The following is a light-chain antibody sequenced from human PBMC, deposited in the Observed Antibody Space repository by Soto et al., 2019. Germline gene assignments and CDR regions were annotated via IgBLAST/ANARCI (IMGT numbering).Light chain of an antibody. V-gene: IGKV1-5*03. J-gene: IGKJ3*01. Sequence: DIQMTQSPSTLSASVGDRVTITCRASQSISTWLAWYQQKPGTAPKLLIYRASNSESGVPSRFSGSGSGTEFTLTISSLQPDDFATYYCQQYTTYSGTFGPGTKVDIK. CDR2: RAS. CDR1: QSISTW. CDR3: QQYTTYSGT.